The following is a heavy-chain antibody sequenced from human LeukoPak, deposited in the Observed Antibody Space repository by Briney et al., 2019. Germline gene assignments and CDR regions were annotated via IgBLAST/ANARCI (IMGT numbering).Heavy chain of an antibody. CDR2: ISYDGSNK. CDR3: ASVFPPHTVTIGYFDY. J-gene: IGHJ4*02. D-gene: IGHD4-17*01. V-gene: IGHV3-30*04. Sequence: GGSLGLSCAASGFTFSSYAMHWVRQAPGKGLEWVAVISYDGSNKYYADSVKGRFTISRDNSKNTLCLQMNSLRAEDTAVYYCASVFPPHTVTIGYFDYWGQGTLVTVSS. CDR1: GFTFSSYA.